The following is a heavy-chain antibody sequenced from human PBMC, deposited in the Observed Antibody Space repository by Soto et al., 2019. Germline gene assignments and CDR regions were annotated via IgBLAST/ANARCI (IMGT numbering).Heavy chain of an antibody. CDR2: VYYSGAA. Sequence: SETLSLTCNVSGGAITSDFWSWIRQPPWKGLEWIGYVYYSGAADYNPSLKPRVTISIATSKTQFSLRLASATAADTGVYYCARDHGSYPNTWGQGILVTV. D-gene: IGHD3-16*02. V-gene: IGHV4-59*01. CDR1: GGAITSDF. J-gene: IGHJ3*01. CDR3: ARDHGSYPNT.